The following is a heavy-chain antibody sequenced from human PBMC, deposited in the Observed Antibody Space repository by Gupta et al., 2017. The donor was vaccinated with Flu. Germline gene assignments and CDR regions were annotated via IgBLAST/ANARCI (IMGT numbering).Heavy chain of an antibody. CDR3: ARTWIQVWTPDFDF. V-gene: IGHV1-2*02. CDR1: GYSFSGHY. Sequence: QVQLVQSGAEVKKPGASVKVSCKSSGYSFSGHYMHWVRQAPGQGLEWRGRINPNNSGTNYAQKCQGRVNMTRDTSIDTAYLELSSMRYDDTAVYDCARTWIQVWTPDFDFGGQGTLVTVSS. D-gene: IGHD5-18*01. J-gene: IGHJ4*02. CDR2: INPNNSGT.